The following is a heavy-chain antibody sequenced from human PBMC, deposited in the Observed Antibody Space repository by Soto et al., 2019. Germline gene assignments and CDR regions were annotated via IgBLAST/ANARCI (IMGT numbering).Heavy chain of an antibody. Sequence: QVQLVQSGAEVKKPGASVKVACKASGYIFTNYYIHWVRQAPGQGLEWMGIINLSADRTSYAQKFQGRFTVTMDTSTSTVYMELVSLRSEDTDVYYCVRDPSSGYRSFDYWGQGTLVTVSS. D-gene: IGHD3-22*01. V-gene: IGHV1-46*03. CDR3: VRDPSSGYRSFDY. CDR2: INLSADRT. J-gene: IGHJ4*02. CDR1: GYIFTNYY.